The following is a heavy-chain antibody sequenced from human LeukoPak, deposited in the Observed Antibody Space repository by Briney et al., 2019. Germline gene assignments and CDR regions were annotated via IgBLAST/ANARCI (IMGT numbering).Heavy chain of an antibody. J-gene: IGHJ4*02. CDR3: AREGVGGYYYFDY. CDR2: ISGSGGST. Sequence: GGSLRLSCAASGFTFSSYAMSWVRQAPGKGLEWVSAISGSGGSTYYADSVKGRFTISRDNAKNSLYLQMNSLRAEDTAVYYCAREGVGGYYYFDYWGQGTLVTVSS. V-gene: IGHV3-23*01. CDR1: GFTFSSYA. D-gene: IGHD5-12*01.